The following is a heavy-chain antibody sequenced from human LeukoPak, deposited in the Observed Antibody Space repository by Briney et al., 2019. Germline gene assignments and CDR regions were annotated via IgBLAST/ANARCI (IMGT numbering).Heavy chain of an antibody. V-gene: IGHV1-8*01. CDR2: MNPNSGNT. CDR3: AAGITGEYFDY. J-gene: IGHJ4*02. D-gene: IGHD1-14*01. CDR1: GYTFTSYD. Sequence: PRASVKVSCEASGYTFTSYDINWVRQATGQGLEWMGWMNPNSGNTGYAQKFQGRVTMTRNTSISTAYMELSSLGSEDTAVYYCAAGITGEYFDYWGQGTLVTVSS.